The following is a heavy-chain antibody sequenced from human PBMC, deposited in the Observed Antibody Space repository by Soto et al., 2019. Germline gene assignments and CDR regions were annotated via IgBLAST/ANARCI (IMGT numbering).Heavy chain of an antibody. CDR3: AIDYYDSSGYSVI. J-gene: IGHJ4*02. CDR1: GGSFSGYY. CDR2: INHSGST. V-gene: IGHV4-34*01. Sequence: PSETLLLTCAVYGGSFSGYYWSWIRQPPGKGLEWIGEINHSGSTNYNPSLKSRVTISVDTSKNQFSLKLSSVTAADTAVYYCAIDYYDSSGYSVIWGPGTLVTVSS. D-gene: IGHD3-22*01.